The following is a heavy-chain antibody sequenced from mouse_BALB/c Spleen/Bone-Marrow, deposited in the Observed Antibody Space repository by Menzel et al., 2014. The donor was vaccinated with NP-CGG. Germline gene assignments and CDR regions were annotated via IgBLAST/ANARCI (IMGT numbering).Heavy chain of an antibody. CDR2: INPSNGGT. J-gene: IGHJ3*01. CDR3: TREGDSPFAY. CDR1: GYTFTSYY. Sequence: QVQLQQSGAELVKPGASVKLSRKASGYTFTSYYMYWVKQRPGQGLEWIGEINPSNGGTNFNEEFKSKATLTVDKSSSTAYMQLSSLTSEDSAVYYCTREGDSPFAYWGQGTLVTVSA. D-gene: IGHD2-13*01. V-gene: IGHV1S81*02.